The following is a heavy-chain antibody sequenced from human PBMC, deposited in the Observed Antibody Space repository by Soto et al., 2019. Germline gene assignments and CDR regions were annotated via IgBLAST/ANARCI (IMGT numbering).Heavy chain of an antibody. CDR1: GFTFSTYW. CDR2: INSDGSII. V-gene: IGHV3-74*01. CDR3: VRGTSGWSGMDY. D-gene: IGHD6-19*01. Sequence: GGALRLSCAASGFTFSTYWMHWVRQAPGKGLVWVSHINSDGSIITNADSVKGRFTISRDNAKNTLYLQMNNLRAEDTAVYYCVRGTSGWSGMDYWGQGTLVTVSS. J-gene: IGHJ4*02.